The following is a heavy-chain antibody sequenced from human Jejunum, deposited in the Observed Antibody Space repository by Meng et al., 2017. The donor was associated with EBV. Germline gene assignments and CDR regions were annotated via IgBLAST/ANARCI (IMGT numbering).Heavy chain of an antibody. J-gene: IGHJ4*02. V-gene: IGHV4-4*02. D-gene: IGHD2-21*01. CDR3: ASIHPSIDS. CDR1: SGSIFSSNW. Sequence: QVQLKAAGPGLVKPSGILSLTCAVTSGSIFSSNWWTWVRQPPGKGLEWIGEIYHSGSTNYNPSLKSRITMSSGKSKNQFSLKLRSVTAADTAVYYCASIHPSIDSWGPGTLVTVSS. CDR2: IYHSGST.